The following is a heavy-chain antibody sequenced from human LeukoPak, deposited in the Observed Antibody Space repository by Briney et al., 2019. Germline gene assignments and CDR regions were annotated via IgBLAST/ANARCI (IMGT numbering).Heavy chain of an antibody. Sequence: ASVKVSCKTSGYNFNRYSITWVRQAPGQGLEWMGWVSTSNGATNYAEKFQGRVTMTTETVTKTAYLELRRLKSGDTAMYFCARVSDTSMVTPGFDSWGQGTLVTVS. CDR1: GYNFNRYS. V-gene: IGHV1-18*01. CDR2: VSTSNGAT. D-gene: IGHD5-18*01. J-gene: IGHJ4*02. CDR3: ARVSDTSMVTPGFDS.